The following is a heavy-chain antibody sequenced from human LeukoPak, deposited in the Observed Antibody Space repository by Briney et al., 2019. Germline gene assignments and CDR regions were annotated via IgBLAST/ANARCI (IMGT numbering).Heavy chain of an antibody. CDR1: GDSITSSSHH. D-gene: IGHD5-12*01. CDR3: VRHDGRGGATMGSLDS. CDR2: IYFGRTT. J-gene: IGHJ4*02. Sequence: SETLSLTCTVSGDSITSSSHHWGWIRQSPGKGLEWIGSIYFGRTTYYNPSLSSRVALSVVTSKNQFSLQLTSVTAADTAVYYCVRHDGRGGATMGSLDSWGQGSLVTVSS. V-gene: IGHV4-39*01.